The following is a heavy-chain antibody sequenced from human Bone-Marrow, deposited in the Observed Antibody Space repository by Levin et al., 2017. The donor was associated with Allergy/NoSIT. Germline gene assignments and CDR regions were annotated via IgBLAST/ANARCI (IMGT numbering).Heavy chain of an antibody. CDR3: TTGGNPGYSYVLGH. CDR1: GASLDTNYW. V-gene: IGHV4/OR15-8*01. J-gene: IGHJ1*01. D-gene: IGHD5-18*01. CDR2: IHHTGTA. Sequence: ESLKISCDVSGASLDTNYWWTWVRQAPGKGLEWIGEIHHTGTANLSPSVKNRVTMSVDRSVNQFSLKLTSVNAADTAVYYCTTGGNPGYSYVLGHWGQGILVTVSS.